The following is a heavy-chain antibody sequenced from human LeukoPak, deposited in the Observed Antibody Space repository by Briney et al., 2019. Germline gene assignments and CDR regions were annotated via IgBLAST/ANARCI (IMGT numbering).Heavy chain of an antibody. Sequence: SVKVSCKASGGTFSSYAISWVRQAPGQGLEWMGGIIPIFGTANYAQKFQGRVTITTDESTSTAYMELSSLRSEDTAVYYCGRDERRDGYNLSGSWGQGTLVTVSS. D-gene: IGHD5-24*01. CDR1: GGTFSSYA. V-gene: IGHV1-69*05. CDR3: GRDERRDGYNLSGS. CDR2: IIPIFGTA. J-gene: IGHJ5*02.